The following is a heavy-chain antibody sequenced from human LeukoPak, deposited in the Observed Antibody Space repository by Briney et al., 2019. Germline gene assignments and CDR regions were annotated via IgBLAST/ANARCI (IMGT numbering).Heavy chain of an antibody. D-gene: IGHD6-6*01. CDR1: GFTFDDYT. CDR2: ISWDGGST. J-gene: IGHJ6*03. CDR3: AKDGIAARLGYYYYYMDV. V-gene: IGHV3-43*01. Sequence: GGSLRLSCAASGFTFDDYTMHWVRQAPGKGLEWVSLISWDGGSTYYADSVKGRFTISRDNSKNSLYLQMNSLRTEDTALYYCAKDGIAARLGYYYYYMDVWGKGTTVTVSS.